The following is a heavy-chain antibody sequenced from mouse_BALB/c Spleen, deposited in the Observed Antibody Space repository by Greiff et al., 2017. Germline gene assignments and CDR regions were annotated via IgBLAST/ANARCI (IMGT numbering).Heavy chain of an antibody. J-gene: IGHJ4*01. Sequence: VKLVESGPDLVAPSQSLSITCTVSGFSLTSYGVHWVRQPPGKGLEWLVVIWSDGSTTYNSALKSRLSISKDNSKSQVFLKMNSLQTDDTAMYYCARHGHYYGSSLNYYAMDYWGQGTSVTVSS. CDR3: ARHGHYYGSSLNYYAMDY. V-gene: IGHV2-6-2*01. CDR2: IWSDGST. CDR1: GFSLTSYG. D-gene: IGHD1-1*01.